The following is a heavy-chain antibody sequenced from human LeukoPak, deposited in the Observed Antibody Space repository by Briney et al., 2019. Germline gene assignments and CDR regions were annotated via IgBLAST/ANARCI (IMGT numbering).Heavy chain of an antibody. CDR2: IYYGGST. J-gene: IGHJ4*02. CDR1: GGSISSYY. D-gene: IGHD6-6*01. V-gene: IGHV4-59*01. CDR3: ASPSLDY. Sequence: PSETLSLTCTVSGGSISSYYWSWIRQPPGKGLEWIGYIYYGGSTNYNPSLKSRVTISVDTSKNQFSLKLSSVTAADTAVYYCASPSLDYWGQGTLVTVSS.